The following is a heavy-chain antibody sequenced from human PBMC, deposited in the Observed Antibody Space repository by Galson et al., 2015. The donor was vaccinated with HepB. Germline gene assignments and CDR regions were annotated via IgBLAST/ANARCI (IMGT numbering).Heavy chain of an antibody. V-gene: IGHV1-69*04. CDR3: ASAGYCSSTSCPTAGNY. Sequence: SVKVSCKASGGTFSSYAISWVRQAPGQGLEWMGRIIPILGIANYAQKFQGRVTITADKSTSTAYMELSSLRSEDTAVYYCASAGYCSSTSCPTAGNYWGQGTLVTVSS. CDR1: GGTFSSYA. CDR2: IIPILGIA. J-gene: IGHJ4*02. D-gene: IGHD2-2*03.